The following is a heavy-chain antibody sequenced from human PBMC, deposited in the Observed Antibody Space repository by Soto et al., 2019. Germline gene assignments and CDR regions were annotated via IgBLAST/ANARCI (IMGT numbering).Heavy chain of an antibody. CDR2: IYHSGST. J-gene: IGHJ4*02. CDR3: ARGEYFDY. V-gene: IGHV4-30-2*01. CDR1: GGSISSGGYY. Sequence: SETLCLTCTVSGGSISSGGYYWSWIRQHPGKGLEWIGYIYHSGSTYYNPSLKSRVTISVDRSKNQFSLKLSSVTAADTAVYYCARGEYFDYWGQGTLVTVSS. D-gene: IGHD1-26*01.